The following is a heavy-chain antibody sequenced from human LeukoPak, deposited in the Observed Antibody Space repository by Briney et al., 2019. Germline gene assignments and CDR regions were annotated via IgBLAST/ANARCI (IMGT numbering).Heavy chain of an antibody. CDR3: AKYGNSGWVIDN. V-gene: IGHV4-59*08. Sequence: SEALSLTCTVSGGSIGSDYWTWIRQPPGKGLEYIGYIYYTGGTNYNPSLKSRVTISVDTSKNQFSLKLSSVTAADTAVYFCAKYGNSGWVIDNWGQGTLVTVSS. CDR2: IYYTGGT. J-gene: IGHJ4*02. CDR1: GGSIGSDY. D-gene: IGHD6-19*01.